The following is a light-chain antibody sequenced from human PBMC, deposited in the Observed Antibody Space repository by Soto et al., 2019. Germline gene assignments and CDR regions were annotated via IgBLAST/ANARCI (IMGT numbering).Light chain of an antibody. CDR2: EVS. Sequence: QSVLTQPHSASGSPGQSVTISCTGTSSDVGVYNYVSWYQQHPGKAPKLMIYEVSKRPSGVPDRFSGSKSGNTASLTVSGLQAEDEADYYCSSYAGSNNLYVFGTGTKVTVL. J-gene: IGLJ1*01. V-gene: IGLV2-8*01. CDR3: SSYAGSNNLYV. CDR1: SSDVGVYNY.